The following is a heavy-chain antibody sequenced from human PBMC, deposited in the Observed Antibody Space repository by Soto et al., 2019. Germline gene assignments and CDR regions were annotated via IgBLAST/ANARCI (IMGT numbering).Heavy chain of an antibody. J-gene: IGHJ6*02. CDR3: ARDRSIPLYYYGSGSYHYGMDV. CDR2: IYYSGST. Sequence: SETLSLTCTVSGGSISSYYWSWIRQPPGKGLEWIGYIYYSGSTNYNPSLKSRVTISADTSKNQFSLKLSSVTAADTAVYYCARDRSIPLYYYGSGSYHYGMDVWGQGTTVTVSS. V-gene: IGHV4-59*01. CDR1: GGSISSYY. D-gene: IGHD3-10*01.